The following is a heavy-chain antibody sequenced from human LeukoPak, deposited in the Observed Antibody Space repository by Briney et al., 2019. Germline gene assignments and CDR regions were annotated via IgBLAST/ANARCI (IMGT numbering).Heavy chain of an antibody. CDR1: GFTFSSYW. Sequence: GGSLRLSCAASGFTFSSYWMSWVRQAPGKGLEWVANIKQDGSEKYYVDSVKGRFTISRDNAKNSLYLQMNSLRAEDTAVYYCARDLCVGYDILTGYCYYYGMDVWGKGTTVTVFS. V-gene: IGHV3-7*03. CDR3: ARDLCVGYDILTGYCYYYGMDV. CDR2: IKQDGSEK. D-gene: IGHD3-9*01. J-gene: IGHJ6*04.